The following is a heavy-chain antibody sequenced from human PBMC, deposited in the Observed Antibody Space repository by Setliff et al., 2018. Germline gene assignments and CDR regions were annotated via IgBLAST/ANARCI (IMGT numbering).Heavy chain of an antibody. V-gene: IGHV3-30*02. CDR2: IHYEGGTA. J-gene: IGHJ3*01. Sequence: GGSLRLSCGASGFVFSSYGLHWVRQAPGKGLEWVAYIHYEGGTAHYADSVKGRFTISRDNSKNTVSLQMDSLRVDDTTVYYCGRAGKPYAIDVWGQGTMVTVSS. CDR1: GFVFSSYG. CDR3: GRAGKPYAIDV.